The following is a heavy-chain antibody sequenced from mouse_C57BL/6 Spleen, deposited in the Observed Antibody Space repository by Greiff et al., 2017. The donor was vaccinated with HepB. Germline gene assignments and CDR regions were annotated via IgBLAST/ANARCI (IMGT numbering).Heavy chain of an antibody. J-gene: IGHJ2*01. CDR2: IYPGDGDT. V-gene: IGHV1-82*01. CDR3: ASSRNLYFDY. Sequence: LVKPGASVKISCKASGYAFSSSWMNWVKQRPGKGLEWIGRIYPGDGDTNYNGKFKGKATLTADKSSSTAYMQLSSLTSEDSAVYFCASSRNLYFDYWGQGTTLTVSS. CDR1: GYAFSSSW.